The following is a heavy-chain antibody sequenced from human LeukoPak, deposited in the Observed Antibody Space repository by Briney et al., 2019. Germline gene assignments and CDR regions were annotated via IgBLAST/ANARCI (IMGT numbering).Heavy chain of an antibody. CDR1: GYTFTGYY. V-gene: IGHV1-2*02. J-gene: IGHJ3*02. Sequence: ASVKVSCKASGYTFTGYYMHWVRQAPGQGLEWMGWINPNSGGTNYAQKFQGRVTMTRDTSISTAYMELSRLRSDDTAVYYCAIRRGYSYGFYAFDIWGQGTMVTVSS. CDR3: AIRRGYSYGFYAFDI. CDR2: INPNSGGT. D-gene: IGHD5-18*01.